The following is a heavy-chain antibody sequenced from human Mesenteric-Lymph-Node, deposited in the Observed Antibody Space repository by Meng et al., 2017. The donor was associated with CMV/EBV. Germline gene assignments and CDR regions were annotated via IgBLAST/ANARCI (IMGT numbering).Heavy chain of an antibody. D-gene: IGHD1-1*01. CDR3: ARGERTAEYFQH. J-gene: IGHJ1*01. CDR2: IDSNSGET. CDR1: GYRFTGFY. Sequence: SCKASGYRFTGFYMHWVRQAPGQGLEWLGWIDSNSGETNYAQKFQGRVTMTRDTSISRVDMEMSKLGSDDTAVYYCARGERTAEYFQHWGQGTLVPSPQ. V-gene: IGHV1-2*02.